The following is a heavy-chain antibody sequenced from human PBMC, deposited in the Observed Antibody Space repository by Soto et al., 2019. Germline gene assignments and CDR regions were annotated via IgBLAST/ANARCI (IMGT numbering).Heavy chain of an antibody. Sequence: QVQLVQSGAEVKKPGASVKVSCKASGYTFTSYYIHWVRQAPGQGLEWMGIINPSAGRTSYAQKFQDRVTMTRDTSTSTVYMELSSLISEDTAVYYCARGGQCSTSSWGNWFDPWGQGTLVTVSS. V-gene: IGHV1-46*01. CDR2: INPSAGRT. J-gene: IGHJ5*02. CDR1: GYTFTSYY. D-gene: IGHD6-6*01. CDR3: ARGGQCSTSSWGNWFDP.